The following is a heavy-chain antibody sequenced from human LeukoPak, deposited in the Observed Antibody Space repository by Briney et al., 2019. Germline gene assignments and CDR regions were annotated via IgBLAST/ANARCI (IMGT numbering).Heavy chain of an antibody. J-gene: IGHJ4*02. CDR3: ARWLESSNGWYDYFDY. D-gene: IGHD6-19*01. Sequence: GASVKVSCKASGGTFSSYAISWVRQAPGQGLEWMGGIIPIFGTANYAQKFQGRVTITADESTSTAYMELSSLRSEDTAVYYCARWLESSNGWYDYFDYWGQGTLVTVSS. CDR2: IIPIFGTA. V-gene: IGHV1-69*13. CDR1: GGTFSSYA.